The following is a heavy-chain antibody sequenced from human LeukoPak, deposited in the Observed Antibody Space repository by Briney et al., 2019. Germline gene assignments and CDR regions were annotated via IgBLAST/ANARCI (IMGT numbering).Heavy chain of an antibody. Sequence: GRSLRLSCAASGFTFSSYAMHWVRQAPGKGLEWVAVISYDGSNKYYADSVKGRFTISRDNSKNTLYPQMNSLRAEDTAVYYCARRYSYGYYYYYGMDVWGQGTTVTVSS. CDR2: ISYDGSNK. CDR3: ARRYSYGYYYYYGMDV. V-gene: IGHV3-30-3*01. J-gene: IGHJ6*02. CDR1: GFTFSSYA. D-gene: IGHD5-18*01.